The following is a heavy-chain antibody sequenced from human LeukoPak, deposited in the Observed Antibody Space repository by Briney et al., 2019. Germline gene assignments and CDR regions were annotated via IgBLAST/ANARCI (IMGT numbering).Heavy chain of an antibody. CDR3: AREAVRTTGTTGDAFDP. CDR2: FYYSGSP. D-gene: IGHD1-1*01. V-gene: IGHV4-39*07. CDR1: GGSISSNNYC. J-gene: IGHJ5*02. Sequence: SISRTVSGGSISSNNYCWGWIRQPPGKGLEWIGTFYYSGSPYYNPSLKSRVTISVDTSPNQFSLKLSSVTAADTAVYYCAREAVRTTGTTGDAFDPWGQGTLVTVSS.